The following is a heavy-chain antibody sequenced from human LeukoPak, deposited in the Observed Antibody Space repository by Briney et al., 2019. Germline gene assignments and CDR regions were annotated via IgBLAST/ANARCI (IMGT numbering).Heavy chain of an antibody. V-gene: IGHV4-4*07. D-gene: IGHD6-13*01. CDR1: GGSISSFY. CDR2: IYTSGST. CDR3: ARDVVAAAGSWDY. J-gene: IGHJ4*02. Sequence: SETLSLTCTVSGGSISSFYWSWIRQPAWKGLEWIGRIYTSGSTNYNPSLKSRVTMSVDTSKNQFSLNLSSVTAADTAVYYCARDVVAAAGSWDYWGQGTLVTVSS.